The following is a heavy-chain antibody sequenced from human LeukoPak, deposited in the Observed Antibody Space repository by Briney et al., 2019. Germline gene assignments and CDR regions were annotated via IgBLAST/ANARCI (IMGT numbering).Heavy chain of an antibody. CDR2: IRSKAYGGTT. CDR1: GFTFSSYG. V-gene: IGHV3-49*04. CDR3: TRVPYISNRNFDY. J-gene: IGHJ4*02. D-gene: IGHD1-20*01. Sequence: PGGSLRLSCAASGFTFSSYGMSWVRQAPGKGLEWVGFIRSKAYGGTTEYAASVKGRFTISRDDSKSIAYLQMNSLKTEDTAVYYCTRVPYISNRNFDYWGQGTLVTVSS.